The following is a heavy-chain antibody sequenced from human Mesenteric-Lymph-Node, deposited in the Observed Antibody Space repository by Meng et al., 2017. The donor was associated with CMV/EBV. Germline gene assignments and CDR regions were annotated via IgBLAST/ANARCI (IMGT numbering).Heavy chain of an antibody. CDR2: ITGSGGNT. V-gene: IGHV3-23*01. CDR3: AIRGYSYGYDYYGMDV. CDR1: GFTFSNYA. Sequence: GESLKISCAASGFTFSNYAMSWVDQAPGKGLEWVSGITGSGGNTYYADSVKGRFTISRDNSKNTLYLQMNSLRAEDTAVYYCAIRGYSYGYDYYGMDVWGQGTTVTVSS. J-gene: IGHJ6*02. D-gene: IGHD5-18*01.